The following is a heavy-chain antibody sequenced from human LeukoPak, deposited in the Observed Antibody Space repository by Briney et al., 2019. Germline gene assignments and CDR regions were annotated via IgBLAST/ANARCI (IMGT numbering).Heavy chain of an antibody. Sequence: PGGSLRLSCAASGFTFSSYSMNWVRQAPGKGLEWVSSISSSSSYIYYADSVKGRFTISRDNAKNSLYLQMNSLRAEDTAVYYCAKDYSAVAGLLDYWGQGTLVTVSS. V-gene: IGHV3-21*04. CDR3: AKDYSAVAGLLDY. D-gene: IGHD6-19*01. J-gene: IGHJ4*02. CDR1: GFTFSSYS. CDR2: ISSSSSYI.